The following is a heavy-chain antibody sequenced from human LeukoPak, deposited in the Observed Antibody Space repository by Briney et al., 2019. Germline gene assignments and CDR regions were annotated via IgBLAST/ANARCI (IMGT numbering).Heavy chain of an antibody. D-gene: IGHD3-22*01. J-gene: IGHJ4*02. V-gene: IGHV4-28*01. Sequence: SDTPSLTCAVSDYSINSNNWWVWIRPPPGKGLEWIGYIYHSGSTSYNPSLKSRVSMSLDTTKNQFSLKLSSVTAVDTAVYYCARKMDSSGYFSWGQGILVTVSS. CDR2: IYHSGST. CDR1: DYSINSNNW. CDR3: ARKMDSSGYFS.